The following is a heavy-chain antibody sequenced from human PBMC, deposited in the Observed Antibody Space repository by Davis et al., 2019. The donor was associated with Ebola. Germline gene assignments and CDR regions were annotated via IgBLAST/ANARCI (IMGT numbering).Heavy chain of an antibody. D-gene: IGHD4/OR15-4a*01. CDR2: INSDGSFT. V-gene: IGHV3-74*01. CDR1: GFTFSSYW. CDR3: ASGCRNMDV. J-gene: IGHJ6*02. Sequence: PGGSLRLSCAASGFTFSSYWMHWVRETTGKGLMWVSRINSDGSFTDYADSVKGRFTISRDNAKDSLYLQMNSLTAEATAVYSCASGCRNMDVWGQGTTVTVSS.